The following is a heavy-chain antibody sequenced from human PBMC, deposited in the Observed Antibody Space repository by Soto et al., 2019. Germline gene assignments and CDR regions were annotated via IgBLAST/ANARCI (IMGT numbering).Heavy chain of an antibody. CDR2: INHSGST. CDR1: GGSFSGYY. V-gene: IGHV4-34*01. D-gene: IGHD2-8*02. J-gene: IGHJ4*02. CDR3: ARDKITGLFAY. Sequence: SETLSLTCAVYGGSFSGYYWTWIRQPPGTGLEWIGEINHSGSTNYNPSLKSRVTISVDTSKNQFSLKLTSVTAADTAVYYCARDKITGLFAYWGQGTLVTVSS.